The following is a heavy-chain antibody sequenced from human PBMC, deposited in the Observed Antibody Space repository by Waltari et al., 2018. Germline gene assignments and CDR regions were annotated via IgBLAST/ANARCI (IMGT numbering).Heavy chain of an antibody. CDR3: ARQAYYDYVWGRPTDAIDY. V-gene: IGHV4-39*01. CDR2: IYYSGST. Sequence: QLQLQESGPGLVKPSETLSLTCTVSGGSISSSSYYWGWIRQPPGKGLEWIGIIYYSGSTYYNPSLKSRVTISVDTSKNQFSLKLSSVTAADTAVYYCARQAYYDYVWGRPTDAIDYWGQGTLVTVSS. CDR1: GGSISSSSYY. D-gene: IGHD3-16*01. J-gene: IGHJ4*02.